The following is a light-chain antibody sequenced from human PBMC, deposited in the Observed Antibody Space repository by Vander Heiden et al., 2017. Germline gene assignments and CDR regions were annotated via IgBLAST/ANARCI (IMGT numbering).Light chain of an antibody. CDR3: QVWDSRSDHPGV. Sequence: SYVLTQPPSVSVAPGQTARSTCGGTNIGRKSVDWYQQKPGQAAGRVVYDDRDRPSGSPERCSGSNSGNTATLTISRVEAGDEADDYCQVWDSRSDHPGVFGGGTKLTVL. CDR2: DDR. J-gene: IGLJ3*02. V-gene: IGLV3-21*02. CDR1: NIGRKS.